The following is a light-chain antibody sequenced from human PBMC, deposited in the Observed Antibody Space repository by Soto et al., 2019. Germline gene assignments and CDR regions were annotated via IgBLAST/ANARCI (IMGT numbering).Light chain of an antibody. J-gene: IGLJ3*02. CDR2: EVS. Sequence: QSALTQPASVSGSPGQSITISCTGTSSDVGGSNYVSWYQQHPGTAPKLMIYEVSNRPSGFSDRFSGSRSGNTASLSISGLQAEDESDYYCISYTSSSTWVFGGGTKLTVL. V-gene: IGLV2-14*01. CDR1: SSDVGGSNY. CDR3: ISYTSSSTWV.